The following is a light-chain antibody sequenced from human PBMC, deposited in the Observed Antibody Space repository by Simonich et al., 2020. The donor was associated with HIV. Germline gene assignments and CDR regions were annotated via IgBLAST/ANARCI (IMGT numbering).Light chain of an antibody. CDR1: QSISTY. Sequence: DIQMTQSPSSLSASVGDRVTITCRASQSISTYLHWYQLKPGKAPKLLIYAASSLQSGVPSRFSGSGSGTDYTLTISSLQPEDFATYYCQQYYSTLMYTFGQGTKLEIK. J-gene: IGKJ2*01. V-gene: IGKV1-39*01. CDR2: AAS. CDR3: QQYYSTLMYT.